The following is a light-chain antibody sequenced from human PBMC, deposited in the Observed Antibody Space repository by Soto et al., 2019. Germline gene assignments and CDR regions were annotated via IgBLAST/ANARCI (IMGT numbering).Light chain of an antibody. J-gene: IGKJ5*01. CDR2: ETS. Sequence: EIVLTQSPGSLSLSPGERATLSCRASQSVVSTYLAWYQQRPGQAPRLLIHETSSRATDIPDRFSASGSATDFTLTISRLEPEDAAVYYCQQYGRSPITFGQGTRLEIK. CDR3: QQYGRSPIT. CDR1: QSVVSTY. V-gene: IGKV3-20*01.